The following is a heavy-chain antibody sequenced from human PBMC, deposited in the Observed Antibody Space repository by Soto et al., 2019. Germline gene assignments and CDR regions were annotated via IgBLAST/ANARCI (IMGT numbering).Heavy chain of an antibody. Sequence: ASVKVSCKASGYTFTSYDMHWVRQAPGQGLEWMGWISAYNGNTNYAQKFQGRVTMTAETSTSTAYMELRSLRSDDTAVYYCARGNRIEAFDIWGQGTMVTVSS. CDR1: GYTFTSYD. CDR2: ISAYNGNT. J-gene: IGHJ3*02. V-gene: IGHV1-18*01. CDR3: ARGNRIEAFDI. D-gene: IGHD2-15*01.